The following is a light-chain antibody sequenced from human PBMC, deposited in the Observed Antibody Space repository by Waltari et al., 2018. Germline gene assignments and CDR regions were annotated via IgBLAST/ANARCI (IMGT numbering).Light chain of an antibody. Sequence: EIVLTQSPATLSLSPGERVTLSCRASQSVSSHLAWDQQERGQAPRLLIYDASNRATGIPARFSGSGSGTDFTLTISSLEPEDFAIYYCQQRTDWPPLTFGGGTKVEIK. J-gene: IGKJ4*01. CDR2: DAS. V-gene: IGKV3-11*01. CDR1: QSVSSH. CDR3: QQRTDWPPLT.